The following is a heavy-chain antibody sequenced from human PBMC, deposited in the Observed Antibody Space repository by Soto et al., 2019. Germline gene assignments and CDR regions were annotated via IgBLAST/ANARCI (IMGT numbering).Heavy chain of an antibody. Sequence: SETLSLTCTVSGASISSSYWSWIRQSPGKGLEWIGYVYYSGSTNYNPSLKSRVTISVDTSKNQFSLKLSSVTAADTAVYYCARGYYDTSGQSNTFDIWGQGTMVTVSS. CDR3: ARGYYDTSGQSNTFDI. CDR2: VYYSGST. CDR1: GASISSSY. J-gene: IGHJ3*02. D-gene: IGHD3-22*01. V-gene: IGHV4-59*01.